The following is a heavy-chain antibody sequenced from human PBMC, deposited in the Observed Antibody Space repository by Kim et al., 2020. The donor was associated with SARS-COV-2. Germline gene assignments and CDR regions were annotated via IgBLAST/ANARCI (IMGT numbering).Heavy chain of an antibody. D-gene: IGHD3-16*01. CDR1: GGSISNYY. CDR2: IYNSGT. V-gene: IGHV4-59*01. CDR3: ARFTGAQYYFEY. Sequence: SETLSLTCTVSGGSISNYYWSWIRQPPGKRLEWISYIYNSGTNYNPSLKSRVTMSIDTSKNQFSLKLSSVTAADTAVYYCARFTGAQYYFEYWGQGTLVTVSS. J-gene: IGHJ4*02.